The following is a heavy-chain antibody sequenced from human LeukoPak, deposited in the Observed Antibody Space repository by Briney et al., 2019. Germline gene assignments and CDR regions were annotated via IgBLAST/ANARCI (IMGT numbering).Heavy chain of an antibody. CDR1: GGTFRSHA. V-gene: IGHV1-69*13. CDR2: IIPIFGTA. Sequence: GASVKVSCXASGGTFRSHAISWVRQARGQGLEWMGGIIPIFGTAKFAQRYQGRVTITADESTSTAYMELSSLRSEDTAVYYCARGVDFWSPFDPWGQGTLVTVSS. J-gene: IGHJ5*02. CDR3: ARGVDFWSPFDP. D-gene: IGHD3-3*01.